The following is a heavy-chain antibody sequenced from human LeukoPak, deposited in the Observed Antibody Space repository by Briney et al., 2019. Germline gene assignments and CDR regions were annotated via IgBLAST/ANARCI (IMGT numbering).Heavy chain of an antibody. CDR1: GGSFSGYY. V-gene: IGHV4-30-2*01. CDR3: ARHRGKDAFDI. Sequence: PSETLSLTCAVYGGSFSGYYWSWIRQPPGKGLEWIGYIYHSGSTYYNPSLKSRVTISVDRSKNQFSLKLSSVTAADTAVYYCARHRGKDAFDIWGQGTMVTVSS. J-gene: IGHJ3*02. CDR2: IYHSGST.